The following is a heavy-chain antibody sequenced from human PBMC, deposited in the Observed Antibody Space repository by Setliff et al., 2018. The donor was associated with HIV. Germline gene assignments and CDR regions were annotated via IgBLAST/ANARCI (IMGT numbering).Heavy chain of an antibody. D-gene: IGHD4-17*01. J-gene: IGHJ4*02. CDR2: INHSGIT. CDR3: ARHYQDYVFDN. CDR1: GGSFSGYY. V-gene: IGHV4-34*01. Sequence: SETLSLTCAVYGGSFSGYYWSWIRQPPGKGLEWIGEINHSGITNYNPSLKSRVTTSVDTSKNQFSLKLTSVTAADTALYYCARHYQDYVFDNWGRGTLVTVSS.